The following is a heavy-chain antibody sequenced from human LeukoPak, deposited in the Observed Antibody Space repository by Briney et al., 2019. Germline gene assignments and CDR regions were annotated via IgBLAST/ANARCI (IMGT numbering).Heavy chain of an antibody. D-gene: IGHD6-19*01. Sequence: PGGSLRLSCAASGFSFSTFWMSWVRQAPGKGLEWVSSISSSSSYIYYADSVKGRFTISRDNAKNSLYLQMNSLRAEDTAVYYCARSSTPGIAVAGTMDYWGQGTLVTVSS. J-gene: IGHJ4*02. CDR1: GFSFSTFW. CDR3: ARSSTPGIAVAGTMDY. V-gene: IGHV3-21*01. CDR2: ISSSSSYI.